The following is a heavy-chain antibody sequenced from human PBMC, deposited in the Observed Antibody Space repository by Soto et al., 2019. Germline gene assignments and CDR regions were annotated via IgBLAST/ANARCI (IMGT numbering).Heavy chain of an antibody. CDR1: GGSISSYY. J-gene: IGHJ3*02. CDR2: IYYSGST. CDR3: ARRYGLSAFDI. D-gene: IGHD3-10*01. Sequence: PSETLSLTCTVSGGSISSYYWSWIRQPPGKGLEWIGDIYYSGSTNYNPSLKSRVTISVDTSKNQFSLKLSSVTAVDTAVYYCARRYGLSAFDIWGQGTMVTVSS. V-gene: IGHV4-59*08.